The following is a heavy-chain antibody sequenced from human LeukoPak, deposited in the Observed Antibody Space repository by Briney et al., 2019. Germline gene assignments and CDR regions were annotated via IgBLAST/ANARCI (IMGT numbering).Heavy chain of an antibody. D-gene: IGHD2-2*01. CDR2: MNPNSGNT. CDR3: ARVELGVSGIVVVRRFDP. CDR1: GYTFTSYD. V-gene: IGHV1-8*01. J-gene: IGHJ5*02. Sequence: ASVTVSCKASGYTFTSYDINWVRQATGQGLEWMGWMNPNSGNTGYAQKFQGRVTMTRNTSISTAYMELSSLRSEDTAVYYCARVELGVSGIVVVRRFDPWGQGTLVTVSS.